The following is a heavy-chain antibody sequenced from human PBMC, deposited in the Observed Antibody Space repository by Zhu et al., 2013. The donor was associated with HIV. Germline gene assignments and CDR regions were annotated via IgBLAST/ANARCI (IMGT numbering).Heavy chain of an antibody. D-gene: IGHD4-17*01. J-gene: IGHJ2*01. V-gene: IGHV1-8*02. CDR1: GGTFSSYA. Sequence: QVQLVQSGAEVKKPGSSVKVSCKASGGTFSSYAISWVRQAPGQGLEWMGWMNPNSGNTGYAQKFQGRVTMTRNTSISTAYMELSSLRSEDTAVYYCASPTMDYGDYVFDLWGLAPWSLSPQ. CDR3: ASPTMDYGDYVFDL. CDR2: MNPNSGNT.